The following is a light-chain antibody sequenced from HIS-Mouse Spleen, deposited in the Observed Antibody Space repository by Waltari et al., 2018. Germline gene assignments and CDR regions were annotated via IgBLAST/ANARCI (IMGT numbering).Light chain of an antibody. CDR3: SSYTSSSTV. V-gene: IGLV2-18*02. CDR1: SSDVGSYNR. Sequence: QSALTQPPSVSGSPGQSVTISCTGTSSDVGSYNRVSWYQQPPGTAPKLMIYEVSNRPSGVPDRFSGSKSGNTASLTISGRQAEDEAAYYCSSYTSSSTVFGTGTKVTVL. CDR2: EVS. J-gene: IGLJ1*01.